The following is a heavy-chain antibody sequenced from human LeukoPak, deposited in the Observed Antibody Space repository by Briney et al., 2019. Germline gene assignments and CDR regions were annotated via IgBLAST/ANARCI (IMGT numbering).Heavy chain of an antibody. Sequence: ASVKVSCKGSVYTFTRPYIHCVRQAPGQGLEWMGWINPNSGGTKYAQKFQGRVTMTRDTSISTVYMELGRLRSDDTAVFYCARDYYDSSGLGAFDIWGQGTMVTVSS. J-gene: IGHJ3*02. D-gene: IGHD3-22*01. V-gene: IGHV1-2*02. CDR2: INPNSGGT. CDR3: ARDYYDSSGLGAFDI. CDR1: VYTFTRPY.